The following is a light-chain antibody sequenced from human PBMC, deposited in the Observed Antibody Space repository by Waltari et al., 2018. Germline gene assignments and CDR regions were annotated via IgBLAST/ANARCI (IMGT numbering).Light chain of an antibody. Sequence: PGQSVTISCSGSTSNIGVNFVYWYQQFPGTAPKRLIYRNSQRPSGVPDRFSGSKSGTSASLSISGLRSEDEAKYYCAAWDDSLSGPVFGGGTELTVL. J-gene: IGLJ3*02. CDR2: RNS. V-gene: IGLV1-47*01. CDR3: AAWDDSLSGPV. CDR1: TSNIGVNF.